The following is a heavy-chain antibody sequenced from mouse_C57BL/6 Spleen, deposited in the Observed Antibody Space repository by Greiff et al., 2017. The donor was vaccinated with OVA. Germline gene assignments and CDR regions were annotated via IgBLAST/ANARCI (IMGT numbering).Heavy chain of an antibody. J-gene: IGHJ4*01. CDR1: GYTFTSYW. D-gene: IGHD1-1*01. CDR3: ARSGDYSYYYAMDY. V-gene: IGHV1-52*01. Sequence: QVQLQQPGAELVRPGSSVKLSCKASGYTFTSYWMHWVKQRPIQGLEWIGNIDPSDSETHYNQKFKDKATLTVDKSSSTAYMQLSSLTSEDSAVYYCARSGDYSYYYAMDYWGQGTSVTVSS. CDR2: IDPSDSET.